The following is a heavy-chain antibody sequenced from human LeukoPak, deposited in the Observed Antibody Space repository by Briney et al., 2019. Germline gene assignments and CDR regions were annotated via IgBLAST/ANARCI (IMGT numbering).Heavy chain of an antibody. CDR3: ARSTDYYYYYMDV. V-gene: IGHV3-21*01. CDR2: ISSSSSYI. Sequence: GGSLRLSCAASGFTFSSYWMSWVRQAPGKGLEWVLSISSSSSYIYYADSVKGRFTISRDNAKNSLYLQMNSLRAEDTAVYYCARSTDYYYYYMDVWGKGTTVTVSS. J-gene: IGHJ6*03. CDR1: GFTFSSYW.